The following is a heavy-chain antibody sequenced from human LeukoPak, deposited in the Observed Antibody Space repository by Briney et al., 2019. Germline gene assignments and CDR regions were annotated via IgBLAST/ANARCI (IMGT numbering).Heavy chain of an antibody. CDR1: GFTFSSYW. Sequence: GGSLRLSCAASGFTFSSYWMSWVSQAPGRGLEWVADIKQDGTQKYYVDSVEGRITISRDNVKNSLYLQMNSLRVEDTAVYYCARDCGSDCSQAFDIWGQGTMVTVSS. D-gene: IGHD2-21*02. CDR3: ARDCGSDCSQAFDI. J-gene: IGHJ3*02. V-gene: IGHV3-7*05. CDR2: IKQDGTQK.